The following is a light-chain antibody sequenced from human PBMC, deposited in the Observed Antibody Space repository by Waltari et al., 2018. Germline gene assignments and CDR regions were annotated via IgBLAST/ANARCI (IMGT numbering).Light chain of an antibody. CDR2: LNSVGSQ. V-gene: IGLV4-69*01. CDR1: SGHSSYA. Sequence: QPVLTQSPSASASLGASVKLTCTLSSGHSSYAIAWHQQQEGKAPRYLMSLNSVGSQTNGDWIPDRFSGASSGAERYLTISNLQSEDEADYYCQTWTTGIGLFGGGTRLTVL. J-gene: IGLJ7*01. CDR3: QTWTTGIGL.